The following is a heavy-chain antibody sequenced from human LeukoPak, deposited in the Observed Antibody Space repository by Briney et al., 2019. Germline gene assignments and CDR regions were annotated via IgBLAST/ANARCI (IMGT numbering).Heavy chain of an antibody. Sequence: GGSLRLSCAASGFTFSSYEMNWVRQAPGKGLEWVSYISSSGSTIYYADSVKGRFTISRDNAKNSLYLQMNSLRAEDTAVYYCARRGPSGYRYMDVWGKGTTVTVSS. V-gene: IGHV3-48*03. D-gene: IGHD5-18*01. CDR1: GFTFSSYE. CDR3: ARRGPSGYRYMDV. J-gene: IGHJ6*03. CDR2: ISSSGSTI.